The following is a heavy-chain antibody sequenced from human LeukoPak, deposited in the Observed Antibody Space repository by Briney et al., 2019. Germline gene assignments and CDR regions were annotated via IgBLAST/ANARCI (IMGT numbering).Heavy chain of an antibody. V-gene: IGHV3-48*02. CDR3: ASSGSYRFDY. CDR1: GFTFSSYS. D-gene: IGHD1-26*01. CDR2: ITASGTAM. Sequence: GGSLRLSCAASGFTFSSYSMNWVRQAPGKGLEWVSHITASGTAMFYADSVKGRLTISRDNAKNSLYLQMNSLRDEDAAVYYCASSGSYRFDYWGQGTLVTVSS. J-gene: IGHJ4*02.